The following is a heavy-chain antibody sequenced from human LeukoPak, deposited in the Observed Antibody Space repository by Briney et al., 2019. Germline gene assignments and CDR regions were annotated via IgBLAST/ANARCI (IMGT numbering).Heavy chain of an antibody. D-gene: IGHD7-27*01. Sequence: PSETLSLTCAVSGGSISGWYWSWIRQPPGKGLAWTGHIYDSGTTNYNPSLKSRVTISVDTSKNQFSLKLSSVTAADTAVYYCARVGVTGHDRYFDLWGRGTLVTVSS. V-gene: IGHV4-59*01. CDR3: ARVGVTGHDRYFDL. CDR2: IYDSGTT. J-gene: IGHJ2*01. CDR1: GGSISGWY.